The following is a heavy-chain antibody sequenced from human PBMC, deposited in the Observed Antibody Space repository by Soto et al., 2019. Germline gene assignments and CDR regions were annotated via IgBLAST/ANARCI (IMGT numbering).Heavy chain of an antibody. CDR2: TSGSGGST. Sequence: EVQLLESGGGLVQPGGSLRLSCAASGFTFSSYAMSWVRKAPGKGLEWVSATSGSGGSTYYADSVKGRFTISRDNSKNTLYLQMNSLRAEDTAVYYCAKGGALLWFGEGGDYYYMDVWGKGTTVTVSS. D-gene: IGHD3-10*01. CDR3: AKGGALLWFGEGGDYYYMDV. CDR1: GFTFSSYA. J-gene: IGHJ6*03. V-gene: IGHV3-23*01.